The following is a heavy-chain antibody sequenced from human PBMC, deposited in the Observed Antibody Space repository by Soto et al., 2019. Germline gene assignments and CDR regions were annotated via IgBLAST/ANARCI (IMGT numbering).Heavy chain of an antibody. D-gene: IGHD1-1*01. V-gene: IGHV3-23*01. Sequence: EVQLLESGGGLVQPGGSLRLSCAASGFTFSSYAMSWVRQAPGKGLEWVSAISGSGGCTYYADSVKGRFTISRDNSKNTLYLQMNSLRAEDTAVYYCAKVGTTGTYAYYYYYMDVWGKGTTVTVSS. J-gene: IGHJ6*03. CDR3: AKVGTTGTYAYYYYYMDV. CDR1: GFTFSSYA. CDR2: ISGSGGCT.